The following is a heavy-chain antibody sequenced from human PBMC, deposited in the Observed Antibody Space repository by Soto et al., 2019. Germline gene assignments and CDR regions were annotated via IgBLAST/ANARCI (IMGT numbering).Heavy chain of an antibody. D-gene: IGHD3-22*01. CDR1: GGSVSSGSYY. J-gene: IGHJ4*02. CDR3: ARVFWDYYDSSGYYGSDY. V-gene: IGHV4-61*01. CDR2: IYYSGST. Sequence: PSETLSLTCTVSGGSVSSGSYYWSWIRQPPGKGLEWIGYIYYSGSTNYNPSLKSRVTISVDTSKNQFSLKLSSVTAADTAVYYCARVFWDYYDSSGYYGSDYWGQGTLVTVSS.